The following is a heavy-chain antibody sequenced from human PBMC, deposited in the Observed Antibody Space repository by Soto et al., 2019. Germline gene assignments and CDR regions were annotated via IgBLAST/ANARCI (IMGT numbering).Heavy chain of an antibody. J-gene: IGHJ4*02. D-gene: IGHD3-3*01. V-gene: IGHV3-30-3*01. Sequence: GGSLRLSCAASGFTFRSYAMHWVRQAPGKGLEWVAIISYEEIYKYYADSVKGRFTNSRDNSKNSLFLLMNSLRTEDMAVYYCARALDFWSAYFDYWGQGSLVTVSS. CDR1: GFTFRSYA. CDR2: ISYEEIYK. CDR3: ARALDFWSAYFDY.